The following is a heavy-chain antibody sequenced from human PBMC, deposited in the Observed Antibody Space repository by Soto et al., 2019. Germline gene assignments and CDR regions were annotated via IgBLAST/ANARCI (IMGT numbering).Heavy chain of an antibody. CDR1: GFTFSSYA. V-gene: IGHV3-23*01. Sequence: LRLSCAASGFTFSSYAMSWVRQAPGKGLEWVSAISGSGGSTYYADSVKGRFTISRDNSKNTLYLQMNSLRAEDTAVYCCAKTLYYYDSSGYQWGQGTLVTVSS. D-gene: IGHD3-22*01. CDR2: ISGSGGST. CDR3: AKTLYYYDSSGYQ. J-gene: IGHJ4*02.